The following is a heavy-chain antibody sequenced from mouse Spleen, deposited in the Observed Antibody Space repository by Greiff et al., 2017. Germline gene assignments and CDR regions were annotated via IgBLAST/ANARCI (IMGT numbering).Heavy chain of an antibody. CDR2: IDPSDSYT. CDR3: ARFDGSSFYWYFDV. D-gene: IGHD1-1*01. CDR1: GYTFTSYW. J-gene: IGHJ1*01. V-gene: IGHV1-69*01. Sequence: QVQLKQPGAELVMPGASVKLSCKASGYTFTSYWMHWVKQRPGQGLEWIGEIDPSDSYTNYNQKFKGKATLTVDKSSSTAYMQLSSLTSEDSAVYYCARFDGSSFYWYFDVWGAGTTVTVSS.